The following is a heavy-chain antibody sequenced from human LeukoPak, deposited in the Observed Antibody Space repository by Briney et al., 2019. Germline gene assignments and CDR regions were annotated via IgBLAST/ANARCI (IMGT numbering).Heavy chain of an antibody. CDR3: ARISFLEGGRYSLHY. CDR2: IWYDGSNK. V-gene: IGHV3-33*01. D-gene: IGHD6-19*01. J-gene: IGHJ4*02. Sequence: PGGSLRLSCAASGFTFSSYGMHWVRQAPGKGLEWVAVIWYDGSNKYYADSVKGRFTISRDNSKNTLYLQMNSLRAEDTAVYYCARISFLEGGRYSLHYWGQGTLVTVSS. CDR1: GFTFSSYG.